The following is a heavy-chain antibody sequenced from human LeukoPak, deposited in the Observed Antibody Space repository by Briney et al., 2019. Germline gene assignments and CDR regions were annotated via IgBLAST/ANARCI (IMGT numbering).Heavy chain of an antibody. D-gene: IGHD3-10*01. CDR1: GFTFSDYY. CDR3: AKDLSGHYGSGSYYSFDY. V-gene: IGHV3-23*01. CDR2: FSGSGGGT. J-gene: IGHJ4*02. Sequence: GGSLRLSCAASGFTFSDYYMSWIRQAPGKGLEWVSGFSGSGGGTYYADSVKGRFTISRDNSKNTLYLQMNSLRAEDTAIYYCAKDLSGHYGSGSYYSFDYWGQGTLVTVSS.